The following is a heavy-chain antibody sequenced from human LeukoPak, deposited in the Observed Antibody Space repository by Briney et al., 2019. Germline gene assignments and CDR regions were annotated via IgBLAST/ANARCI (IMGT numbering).Heavy chain of an antibody. CDR3: ARSPGVGLAFDI. D-gene: IGHD1-26*01. J-gene: IGHJ3*02. CDR1: GGTFSSYG. CDR2: ISAYNGNT. Sequence: ASVKVSCKASGGTFSSYGISWVRQAPGQGLEWMGWISAYNGNTNYAQKLQGRVTMTTDTSTSTAYMELRSLRSDDTAVYYCARSPGVGLAFDIWGQGTMVTVSS. V-gene: IGHV1-18*01.